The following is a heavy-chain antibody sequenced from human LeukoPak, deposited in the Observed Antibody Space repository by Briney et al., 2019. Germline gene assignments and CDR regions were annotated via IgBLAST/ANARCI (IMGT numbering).Heavy chain of an antibody. CDR1: GGSISSYY. CDR2: IYYSGST. CDR3: ARLTRTYYYDNNNWFDP. V-gene: IGHV4-59*01. D-gene: IGHD3-22*01. Sequence: SETLSLTCTVSGGSISSYYWSWIRQPPGKGLEWIGYIYYSGSTNYNPSLKSRVTISVDTSKNQFSLKLSSVTAADTAVYYCARLTRTYYYDNNNWFDPWGQGTLVTVSS. J-gene: IGHJ5*02.